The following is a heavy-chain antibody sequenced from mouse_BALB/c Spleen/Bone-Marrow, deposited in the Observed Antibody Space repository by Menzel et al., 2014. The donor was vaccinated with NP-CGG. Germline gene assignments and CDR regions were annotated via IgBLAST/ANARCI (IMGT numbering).Heavy chain of an antibody. Sequence: VQGVESGAELVRPGASVKVSCKASGYTFTSYWINWAKQRPGQGLEWIGNIYPSDSYTNYNQNFKDKATLTVDKSSSTAYMQLSSPTPEDSAVYYCTRQYGNYYAMDYWGQGTSVTVSS. V-gene: IGHV1S126*01. D-gene: IGHD2-10*02. J-gene: IGHJ4*01. CDR2: IYPSDSYT. CDR1: GYTFTSYW. CDR3: TRQYGNYYAMDY.